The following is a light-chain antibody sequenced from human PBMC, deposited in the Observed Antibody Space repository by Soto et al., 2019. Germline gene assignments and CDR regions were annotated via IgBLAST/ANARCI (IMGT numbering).Light chain of an antibody. Sequence: QSVLTQPPSASGTPGQRVTISCSGSSSNIGSNYVYWYQQLPGTAPKLFIYSNNQRPSGVPDRFSGSKSGTSTSLAISGLRSEDEADYYCCSYAGGFTDVFGTGTKVTVL. J-gene: IGLJ1*01. CDR3: CSYAGGFTDV. V-gene: IGLV1-47*02. CDR1: SSNIGSNY. CDR2: SNN.